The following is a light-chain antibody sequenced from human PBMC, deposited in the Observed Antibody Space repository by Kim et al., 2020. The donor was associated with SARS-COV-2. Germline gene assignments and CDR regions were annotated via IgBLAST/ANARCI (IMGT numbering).Light chain of an antibody. Sequence: ASVGDRVTITCRTSHDVSIYLSWYQQKPGKAPKLLIFTASNLQSGVPSRFSGSGSGTDFTLSISSLQPEDFATYYCQQSYSTPPTFGGGTKVDIK. CDR2: TAS. V-gene: IGKV1-39*01. CDR3: QQSYSTPPT. J-gene: IGKJ4*01. CDR1: HDVSIY.